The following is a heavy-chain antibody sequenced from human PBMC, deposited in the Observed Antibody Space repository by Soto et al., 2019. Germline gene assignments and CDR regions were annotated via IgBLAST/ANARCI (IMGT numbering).Heavy chain of an antibody. J-gene: IGHJ4*02. D-gene: IGHD6-13*01. CDR2: ISYEGSEK. CDR3: VKDKGAAAGFDY. CDR1: GFTFSNNG. V-gene: IGHV3-30*18. Sequence: QVHLVESGGGVVQPGRSLRLSCAASGFTFSNNGMHWVRQAPGKALEWMGVISYEGSEKYYAGSVKGRFTISRDNSKNTLYLQMDTLRAEDTAIYYCVKDKGAAAGFDYWGQGILVTVSS.